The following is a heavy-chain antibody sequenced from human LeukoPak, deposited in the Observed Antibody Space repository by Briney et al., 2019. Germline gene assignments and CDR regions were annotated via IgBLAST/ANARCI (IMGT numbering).Heavy chain of an antibody. J-gene: IGHJ6*02. CDR3: AKDLLRNCSSTSCPYYGMDV. D-gene: IGHD2-2*01. CDR1: GFTFSKYA. CDR2: VSGSGSST. V-gene: IGHV3-23*01. Sequence: PGGSLRLSCAASGFTFSKYAMSWVRQAPVKGLEWVSVVSGSGSSTIYADSVKGRFTVSRDNSKNTLYLQMNSLRAEDTAVYYCAKDLLRNCSSTSCPYYGMDVWGQGTTVTVSS.